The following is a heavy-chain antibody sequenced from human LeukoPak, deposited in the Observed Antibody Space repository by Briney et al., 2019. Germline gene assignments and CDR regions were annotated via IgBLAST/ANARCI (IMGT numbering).Heavy chain of an antibody. Sequence: ASVKVPCKASGGTFSSYAISWVRQAPGQGLEWMGGIIPIFGTANYAQKFQGRVTITADESTSTAYMELSSLRSEDTAVYYCARDGRVYYFDYWGQGTLVTASS. CDR3: ARDGRVYYFDY. D-gene: IGHD3-16*01. J-gene: IGHJ4*02. CDR1: GGTFSSYA. CDR2: IIPIFGTA. V-gene: IGHV1-69*13.